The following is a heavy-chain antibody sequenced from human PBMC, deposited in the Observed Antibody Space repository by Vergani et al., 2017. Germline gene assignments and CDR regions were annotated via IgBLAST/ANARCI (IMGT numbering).Heavy chain of an antibody. CDR3: ARVGMLRGFFVLRPFDY. V-gene: IGHV3-66*02. D-gene: IGHD2-8*01. CDR2: IYSGGST. CDR1: GFTVSSNY. Sequence: EVQLVESGGGLVKPGGSLKLSCAASGFTVSSNYMSWVRQAPGKGLEWVSVIYSGGSTYYADSVKGRFTISRDNSKNTLYLQMNSLRAEDTAVYYCARVGMLRGFFVLRPFDYWGQGTLVTVSS. J-gene: IGHJ4*02.